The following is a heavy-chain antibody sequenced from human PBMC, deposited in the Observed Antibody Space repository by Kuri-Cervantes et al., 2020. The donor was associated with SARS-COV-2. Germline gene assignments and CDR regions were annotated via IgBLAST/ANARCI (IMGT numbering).Heavy chain of an antibody. Sequence: GGSLRLSCKASGYTFTSYGISWVRQAPGQGLEWMGWISAYNSNTNYAQKLQGRVTMTTDTSTSTAYMELRSLRSDDTAVYYCARDFIGYDIFRYYYGMDVWGQGTTVTVSS. V-gene: IGHV1-18*01. CDR1: GYTFTSYG. CDR3: ARDFIGYDIFRYYYGMDV. D-gene: IGHD3-9*01. CDR2: ISAYNSNT. J-gene: IGHJ6*02.